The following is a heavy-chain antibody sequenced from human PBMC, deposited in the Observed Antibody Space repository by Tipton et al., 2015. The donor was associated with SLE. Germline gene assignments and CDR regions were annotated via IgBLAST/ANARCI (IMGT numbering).Heavy chain of an antibody. CDR3: AGGRVNWASLDAFDI. CDR1: GYTFSSYD. Sequence: QSGPEVKKPGASVKVSCKASGYTFSSYDISWVRQAPGQGLEWMGWISAYNGNTNYAQKFQGRVTMTTDTSTSTAYMELRSLRSDDAAVYYCAGGRVNWASLDAFDIWGQGTMVTVSS. V-gene: IGHV1-18*01. D-gene: IGHD1-1*01. J-gene: IGHJ3*02. CDR2: ISAYNGNT.